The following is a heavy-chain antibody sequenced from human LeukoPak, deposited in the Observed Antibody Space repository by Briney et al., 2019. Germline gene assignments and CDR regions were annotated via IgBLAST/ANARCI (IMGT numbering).Heavy chain of an antibody. V-gene: IGHV4-59*01. CDR2: IYYSGST. CDR1: GGSISSYY. J-gene: IGHJ4*02. CDR3: ARDLYSRRMDYYGSGSYFAY. D-gene: IGHD3-10*01. Sequence: PSETLSLTCTVSGGSISSYYWSWIRQPPGKGLEWIGYIYYSGSTNYNPSLKSRVTISVDTSKNQFSLKLSSVTAADTAVYYCARDLYSRRMDYYGSGSYFAYWGQGTLVTVSS.